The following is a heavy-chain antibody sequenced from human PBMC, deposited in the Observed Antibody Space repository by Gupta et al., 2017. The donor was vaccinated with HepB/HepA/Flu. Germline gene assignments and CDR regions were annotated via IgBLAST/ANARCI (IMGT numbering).Heavy chain of an antibody. CDR1: GFTFSSYG. D-gene: IGHD6-6*01. V-gene: IGHV3-30*03. Sequence: QVQLVESGGGVVQPGRSLRLSCAASGFTFSSYGMHWVRQAPGKGLEWVAVISYDGSNKYYADSVKGRFTISRDNSKNTLYLQMNSLRAEDTAVYYCESSSPGFDYWGQGTLVTVSS. CDR3: ESSSPGFDY. CDR2: ISYDGSNK. J-gene: IGHJ4*02.